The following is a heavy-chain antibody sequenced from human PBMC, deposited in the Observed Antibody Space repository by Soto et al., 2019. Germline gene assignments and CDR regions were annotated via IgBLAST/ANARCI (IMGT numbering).Heavy chain of an antibody. J-gene: IGHJ4*01. D-gene: IGHD4-17*01. Sequence: QVQLVESGGGVVQPGRSLRLSCAASGFTFSSYGMHWVRQAPGKGLEWVAVISYDGNNKYYADSVKGRFTISRDNSKNTLYLQMNSLRAEDTAVYYCAKDHLETTVTTPSYWGHGTLVTVSS. V-gene: IGHV3-30*18. CDR3: AKDHLETTVTTPSY. CDR1: GFTFSSYG. CDR2: ISYDGNNK.